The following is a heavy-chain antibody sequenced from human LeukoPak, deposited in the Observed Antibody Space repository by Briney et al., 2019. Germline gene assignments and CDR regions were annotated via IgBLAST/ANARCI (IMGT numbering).Heavy chain of an antibody. CDR1: GFTFSSYA. D-gene: IGHD3-9*01. Sequence: PGGSLRLSCAASGFTFSSYAMSWVRQAPGKGLEWVSGINWNGGSTGYADSVKGRFTISRDNAKNSLYLQMNSLRAEDTALYHCARVYYDNYYGMDVWGQGTTVTVSS. CDR3: ARVYYDNYYGMDV. J-gene: IGHJ6*02. CDR2: INWNGGST. V-gene: IGHV3-20*01.